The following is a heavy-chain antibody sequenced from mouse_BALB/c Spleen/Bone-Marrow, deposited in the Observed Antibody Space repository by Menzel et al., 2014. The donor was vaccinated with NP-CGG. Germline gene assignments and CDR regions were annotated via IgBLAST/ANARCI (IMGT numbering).Heavy chain of an antibody. J-gene: IGHJ2*01. CDR1: GYTFTSYW. Sequence: QVQLKQSGAELAKPGASVKMSCKASGYTFTSYWMHWVKQRPGQGLEWIGYINPSTGYTEYNQKFKDKATLTADKSSSTAYMQLSSLTSEDSAVYYCATGYYFDYWGQGTTFTVSS. V-gene: IGHV1-7*01. D-gene: IGHD4-1*01. CDR3: ATGYYFDY. CDR2: INPSTGYT.